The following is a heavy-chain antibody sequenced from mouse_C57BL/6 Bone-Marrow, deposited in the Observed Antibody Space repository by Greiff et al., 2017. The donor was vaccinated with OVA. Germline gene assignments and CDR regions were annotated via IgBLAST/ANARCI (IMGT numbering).Heavy chain of an antibody. CDR3: ARQGYYAMDY. J-gene: IGHJ4*01. CDR1: GFTFSSYA. CDR2: ISDGGSYT. V-gene: IGHV5-4*03. Sequence: EVKLVESGGGLVKPGGSLKLSCAASGFTFSSYAMSWVRQTPEKRLEWVATISDGGSYTYYPDNVKGRFTISRDNAKNNLYLQMSSLRSEDTALYYCARQGYYAMDYWGQGTSVTVSS.